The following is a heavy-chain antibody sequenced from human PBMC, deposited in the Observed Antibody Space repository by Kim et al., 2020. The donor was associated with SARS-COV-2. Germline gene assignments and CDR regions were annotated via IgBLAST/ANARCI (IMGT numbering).Heavy chain of an antibody. V-gene: IGHV3-74*01. CDR2: IKYDGSTT. Sequence: GGSLRLSCAASGFTFSTYWMHWVRQAPGKGPVWVSRIKYDGSTTIYADSVKGRFTISRDNAKNTLYLQMNSLRAEDTAVYYCVRDLDWGLYDYWGLGTL. D-gene: IGHD2-8*02. J-gene: IGHJ4*02. CDR1: GFTFSTYW. CDR3: VRDLDWGLYDY.